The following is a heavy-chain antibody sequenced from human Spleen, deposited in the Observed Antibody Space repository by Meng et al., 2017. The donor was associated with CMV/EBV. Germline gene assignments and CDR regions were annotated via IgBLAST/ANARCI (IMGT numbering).Heavy chain of an antibody. CDR2: INHSGXT. V-gene: IGHV4-34*01. CDR1: XGSFSGYX. D-gene: IGHD2-2*01. J-gene: IGHJ6*02. CDR3: ARMPRFGVVPAAGRGYYYYGMDV. Sequence: SETLSLTXXVYXGSFSGYXWSWIRQPPGKGXEWXGEINHSGXTNYNPSLKXRVXXSVDTSKNQFSLKLSSVNAXDTAVYYCARMPRFGVVPAAGRGYYYYGMDVWGQGTTVTVSS.